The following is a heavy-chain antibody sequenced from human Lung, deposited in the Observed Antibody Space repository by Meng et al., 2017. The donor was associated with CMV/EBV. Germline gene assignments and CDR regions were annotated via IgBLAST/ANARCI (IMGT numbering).Heavy chain of an antibody. V-gene: IGHV4-31*03. Sequence: SETLSLTCTVSGGSISSGGYYWSWIRQHPGKGLEWIGYIYYSGSTYYNPSLKSRVTISVDTSKNQFSLKLSSVTAADTAVYYCARGLKYYDYVGGTWGQGTLVTVSS. CDR1: GGSISSGGYY. CDR2: IYYSGST. J-gene: IGHJ5*02. CDR3: ARGLKYYDYVGGT. D-gene: IGHD3-16*01.